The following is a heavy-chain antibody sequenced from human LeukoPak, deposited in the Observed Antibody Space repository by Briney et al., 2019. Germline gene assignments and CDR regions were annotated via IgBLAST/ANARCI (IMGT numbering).Heavy chain of an antibody. Sequence: GGSLRLSCAASGFSFSSYTMNWVRRAPGKGLEWLSYIDTSGTLMYYADSVWGRFTISRDNAKNSLYLQMNSLRDDDTAVYYCARDYIYAFDYWGQGILVTVSS. V-gene: IGHV3-48*02. D-gene: IGHD5-18*01. CDR1: GFSFSSYT. J-gene: IGHJ4*02. CDR3: ARDYIYAFDY. CDR2: IDTSGTLM.